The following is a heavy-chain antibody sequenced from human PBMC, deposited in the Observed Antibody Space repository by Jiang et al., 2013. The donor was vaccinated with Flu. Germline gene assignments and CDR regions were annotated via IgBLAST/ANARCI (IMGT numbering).Heavy chain of an antibody. CDR3: ARGAVKEWESPGGLFDS. V-gene: IGHV1-18*01. J-gene: IGHJ4*02. Sequence: YGAEVKKPGASVKVSCKASGYNFSSYGITWVRQAPGQGLECMGWISAYNGKTRYGQRVQGRVTMTTDTSTSTAYMELRSLRSDDTAVYYCARGAVKEWESPGGLFDSWGQGTRVTVSS. D-gene: IGHD1-26*01. CDR1: GYNFSSYG. CDR2: ISAYNGKT.